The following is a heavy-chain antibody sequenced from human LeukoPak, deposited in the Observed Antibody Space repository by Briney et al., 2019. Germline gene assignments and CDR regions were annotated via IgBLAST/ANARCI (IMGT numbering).Heavy chain of an antibody. CDR2: IYHSGST. J-gene: IGHJ4*02. CDR1: AYSISSAYY. V-gene: IGHV4-38-2*01. Sequence: PSETLSLTCAVSAYSISSAYYWGWIRKPPGKGLEWIGSIYHSGSTHYNPSLKSRVTISVETSKIQFSLRLISVTAADTAVYHCARNGTSGYFDYWGQGTLVTVSS. D-gene: IGHD2-2*01. CDR3: ARNGTSGYFDY.